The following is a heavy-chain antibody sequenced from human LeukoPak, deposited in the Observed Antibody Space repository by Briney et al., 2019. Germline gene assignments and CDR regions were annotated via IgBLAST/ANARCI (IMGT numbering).Heavy chain of an antibody. V-gene: IGHV1-69*04. Sequence: GASVKVSCKASGYTFTSYGISWVRQAPGQGLEWMGRIIPILGIANYAQKFQGRVTITADKSTSTAYMELSSLRSEDTAVYYCARDPKSRDGYNSKYWGQGTLVTVSS. J-gene: IGHJ4*02. D-gene: IGHD5-24*01. CDR3: ARDPKSRDGYNSKY. CDR2: IIPILGIA. CDR1: GYTFTSYG.